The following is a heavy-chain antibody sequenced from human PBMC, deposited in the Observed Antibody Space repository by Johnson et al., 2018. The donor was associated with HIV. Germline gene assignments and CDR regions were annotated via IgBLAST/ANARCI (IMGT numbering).Heavy chain of an antibody. Sequence: VQLVESGGGVVRPGGSLRLSCAASGFTFDDYGMSWVRHVPGKGLEWVSVIYSGGGTYYADSVKGRFTTSRDNSKNTLYHQMNSLRTEYTAVYYCAREGGYSGYEGVGHTNDAFDIWGQGTMVTVSS. D-gene: IGHD5-12*01. J-gene: IGHJ3*02. V-gene: IGHV3-66*01. CDR1: GFTFDDYG. CDR3: AREGGYSGYEGVGHTNDAFDI. CDR2: IYSGGGT.